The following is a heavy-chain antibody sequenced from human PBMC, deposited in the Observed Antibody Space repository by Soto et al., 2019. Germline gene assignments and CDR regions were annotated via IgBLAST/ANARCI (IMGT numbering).Heavy chain of an antibody. J-gene: IGHJ4*02. CDR3: ARWNGYGDS. V-gene: IGHV3-23*01. Sequence: EVQLLESGGGLAQPGGSLRLSCAASGFSISTHGVTWVRQAPGKGLEWVSGFSGSSGNTYYADSVKGRFTISRDNSKNTVYLQMNSLRAEDTAVYYCARWNGYGDSWGQGTLVTVSS. D-gene: IGHD1-1*01. CDR1: GFSISTHG. CDR2: FSGSSGNT.